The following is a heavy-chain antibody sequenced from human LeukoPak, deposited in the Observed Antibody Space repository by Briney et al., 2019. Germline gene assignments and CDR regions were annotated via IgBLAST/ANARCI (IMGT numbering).Heavy chain of an antibody. J-gene: IGHJ5*02. CDR2: IYYSGST. V-gene: IGHV4-59*01. CDR3: ARAVTTRSGSNWFDP. Sequence: SETLSLTCTVSGGSISSYYWSWIRQPPGKGLEWIGYIYYSGSTNYNPSLKSRVTMSVDTSKNQFSLKLSSVTAADTAVYYCARAVTTRSGSNWFDPWGQGTLVTVSS. CDR1: GGSISSYY. D-gene: IGHD4-17*01.